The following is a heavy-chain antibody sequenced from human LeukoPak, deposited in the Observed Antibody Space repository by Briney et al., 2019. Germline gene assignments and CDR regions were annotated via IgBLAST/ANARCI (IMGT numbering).Heavy chain of an antibody. J-gene: IGHJ6*03. Sequence: SETLSLTCTVSGGSISSSSYYWGWIRQPPGKGLEWIGSIYYSGSTYYNPSLKSRVTISVDTSKNQFSLKLSSVTAADTAVYYCARVGDSTGHYYMDAWGKGTTVTISS. V-gene: IGHV4-39*01. CDR3: ARVGDSTGHYYMDA. CDR1: GGSISSSSYY. D-gene: IGHD3-22*01. CDR2: IYYSGST.